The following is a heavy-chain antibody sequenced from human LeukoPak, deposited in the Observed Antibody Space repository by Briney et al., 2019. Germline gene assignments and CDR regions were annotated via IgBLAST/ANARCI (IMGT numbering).Heavy chain of an antibody. J-gene: IGHJ4*02. CDR1: GGSSSGYY. CDR2: INRGGTT. V-gene: IGHV4-34*01. CDR3: ARGYGSGSYYNGG. D-gene: IGHD3-10*01. Sequence: KTSETLSLTCAVYGGSSSGYYWSWIRQPPGKGLEWIGEINRGGTTSYNPSLKSRVTISVDSSKNQFSLKLSSVTAAATAVYYCARGYGSGSYYNGGWGQGTLVTVSS.